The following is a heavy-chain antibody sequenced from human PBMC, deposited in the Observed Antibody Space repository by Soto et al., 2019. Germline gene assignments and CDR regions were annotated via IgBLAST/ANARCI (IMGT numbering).Heavy chain of an antibody. CDR3: AKDGGREGYFVNWFDP. D-gene: IGHD2-15*01. Sequence: QVQLVQSGAEVKKPGSSVKVSCKASGGTFSNYAITWVRQAPGQGLEWLGRIIPIFGTTDYAQKFQGRVTITADESTTTAFMELSILRSYDTAVYYCAKDGGREGYFVNWFDPWGQGTLVTVSS. CDR2: IIPIFGTT. J-gene: IGHJ5*02. V-gene: IGHV1-69*15. CDR1: GGTFSNYA.